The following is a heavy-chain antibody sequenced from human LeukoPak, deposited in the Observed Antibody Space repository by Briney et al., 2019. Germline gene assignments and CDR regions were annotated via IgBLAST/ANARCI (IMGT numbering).Heavy chain of an antibody. J-gene: IGHJ4*02. CDR3: ARESNSGYYLTY. D-gene: IGHD3-22*01. CDR1: GFTFSNYW. CDR2: TKPDGSAE. Sequence: GGSLRLSCAASGFTFSNYWMGWVRQAPGKGLEWVANTKPDGSAEYYADSVRGRFTTSRDNANNLLYLQMNRLRAEDTAVYYCARESNSGYYLTYWGQGTLVAVSS. V-gene: IGHV3-7*01.